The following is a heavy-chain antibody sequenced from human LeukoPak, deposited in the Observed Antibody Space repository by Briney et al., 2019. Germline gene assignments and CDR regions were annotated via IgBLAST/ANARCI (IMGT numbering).Heavy chain of an antibody. Sequence: ASVKVSCKASGYTFTSYDINWVRQATGQGLEWMGWMNPNSGNTGYAQKFQGRVTMTRNTSISTAYMELSSLRSEDTAVYYCVLLWFGEFHLPWGFDYWGQGTLVTVSS. J-gene: IGHJ4*02. V-gene: IGHV1-8*01. D-gene: IGHD3-10*01. CDR3: VLLWFGEFHLPWGFDY. CDR2: MNPNSGNT. CDR1: GYTFTSYD.